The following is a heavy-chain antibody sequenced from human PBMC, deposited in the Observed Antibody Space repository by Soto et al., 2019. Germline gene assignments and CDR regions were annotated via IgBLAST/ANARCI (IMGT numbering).Heavy chain of an antibody. J-gene: IGHJ5*02. CDR3: TRRPGS. CDR2: IYSGGNT. V-gene: IGHV3-66*01. CDR1: GFTVSNNY. Sequence: EVQLVESGGGLVQPGESLRLSCAASGFTVSNNYMSWVRQAPGKGLEWVSFIYSGGNTYYADSVEGRFTISRDKSKNTLYLQMNNLRVEDTAVYYCTRRPGSWGQGTLVTVSS. D-gene: IGHD7-27*01.